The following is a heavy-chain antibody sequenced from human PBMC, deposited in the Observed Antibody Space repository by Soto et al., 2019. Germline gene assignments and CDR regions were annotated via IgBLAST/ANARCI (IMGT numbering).Heavy chain of an antibody. Sequence: ASVKVSCKASGYTFTGYYMHWVRQAPGQGLEWMGWINPNSGGTNYAQKFQGWVTMTRDTSISTAYMELSRLRSDDTAVYYCARELIAVAGTGYYGMDVSGQGTTVTVSS. D-gene: IGHD6-19*01. V-gene: IGHV1-2*04. CDR1: GYTFTGYY. CDR3: ARELIAVAGTGYYGMDV. J-gene: IGHJ6*02. CDR2: INPNSGGT.